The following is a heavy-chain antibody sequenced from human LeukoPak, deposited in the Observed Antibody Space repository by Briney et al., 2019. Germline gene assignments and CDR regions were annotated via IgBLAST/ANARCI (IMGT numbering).Heavy chain of an antibody. V-gene: IGHV4-34*01. CDR1: GGSFSGYY. Sequence: SETLSLTCAVYGGSFSGYYWSWIRQPPVKGLEWIGEINHSGSTNYNPSLKSRVTISVDTSKNQFSLKLSSVTAADTAVYYCARALRGYFDYWGQGTLVTVSS. CDR2: INHSGST. CDR3: ARALRGYFDY. J-gene: IGHJ4*02.